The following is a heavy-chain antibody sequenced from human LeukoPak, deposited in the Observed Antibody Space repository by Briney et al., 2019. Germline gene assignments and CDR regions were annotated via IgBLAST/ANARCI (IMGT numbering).Heavy chain of an antibody. CDR1: GDSIRSYY. J-gene: IGHJ5*02. V-gene: IGHV4-59*08. CDR2: IYYSGST. Sequence: SETLSLTCTASGDSIRSYYWSWIRQPPGKGLEWIGYIYYSGSTKYNPSLKSRVTISVDTSKNQFSLKLSSVTAADTAVYYCARLPYCSTTSCYYWFDPWGQGTLVTVSS. D-gene: IGHD2-2*01. CDR3: ARLPYCSTTSCYYWFDP.